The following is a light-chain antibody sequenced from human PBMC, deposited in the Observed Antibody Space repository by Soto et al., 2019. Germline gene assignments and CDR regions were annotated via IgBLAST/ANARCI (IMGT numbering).Light chain of an antibody. CDR2: DAS. J-gene: IGKJ2*01. CDR1: QSVSSY. Sequence: EIVLTQSPATLSLSPGERATLSCRASQSVSSYLAWYQQKPGQAPRLLIYDASTRATGIPARFSGSGSGTDFTLTISSREPEDFVVYYCQQRSNWPPRYTFGQGTKLEIK. CDR3: QQRSNWPPRYT. V-gene: IGKV3-11*01.